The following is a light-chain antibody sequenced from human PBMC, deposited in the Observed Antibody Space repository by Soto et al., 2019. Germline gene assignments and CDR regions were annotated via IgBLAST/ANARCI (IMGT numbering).Light chain of an antibody. V-gene: IGLV7-46*01. CDR1: TGAVTSGHY. Sequence: QAVVTQEPSLTVSPGGTVTLTCGSSTGAVTSGHYPYWFQQKPGQAPRTLIYDTSNKHSWTPARFSGSLLGGKAALTLSGAQPEDEAEYYCLVSYSSAIWVFGGGTQLTVL. CDR3: LVSYSSAIWV. CDR2: DTS. J-gene: IGLJ3*02.